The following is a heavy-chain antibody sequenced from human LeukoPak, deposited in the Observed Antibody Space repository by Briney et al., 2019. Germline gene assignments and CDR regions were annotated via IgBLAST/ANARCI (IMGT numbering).Heavy chain of an antibody. V-gene: IGHV3-21*01. Sequence: GGSLRLSCAASGFTFSSYSMNWVRQAPGKGLEWVSSIGSSSNYIYYSDSVKGRFTISRDNANNSLFLQMNSLRVEDTALYYCVRDAASPDFWGQGTLVTVSS. CDR3: VRDAASPDF. CDR1: GFTFSSYS. D-gene: IGHD6-25*01. J-gene: IGHJ4*02. CDR2: IGSSSNYI.